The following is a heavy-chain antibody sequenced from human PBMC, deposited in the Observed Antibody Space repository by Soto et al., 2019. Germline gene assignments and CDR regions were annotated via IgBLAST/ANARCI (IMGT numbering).Heavy chain of an antibody. Sequence: SETLSLPCTVSGGSISSGDYYWSWIRQPPGKGLEWIGYIYYSGSTYYNPSLKSRVTISVDTSKNQFSLKLSSVTAADTAVYYCARDSSSWYATNYYYYYGMDVWGQGTTVTVSS. D-gene: IGHD6-13*01. J-gene: IGHJ6*02. V-gene: IGHV4-30-4*01. CDR3: ARDSSSWYATNYYYYYGMDV. CDR1: GGSISSGDYY. CDR2: IYYSGST.